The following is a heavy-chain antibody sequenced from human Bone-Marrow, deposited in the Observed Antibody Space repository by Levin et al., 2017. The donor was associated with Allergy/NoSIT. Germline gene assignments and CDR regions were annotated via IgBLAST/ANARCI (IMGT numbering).Heavy chain of an antibody. CDR3: ARNRIVVAGGNDYYYGRDV. CDR1: GGSVSSGTYY. D-gene: IGHD6-19*01. CDR2: INYRGST. Sequence: PSETLSLTCTVSGGSVSSGTYYWSWIRQPPGKGLEWIGYINYRGSTKYNPSLKSRVTISVDTSKNEFSLKLSSVTAADTAVYYCARNRIVVAGGNDYYYGRDVWGQGTTVTVSS. J-gene: IGHJ6*02. V-gene: IGHV4-61*01.